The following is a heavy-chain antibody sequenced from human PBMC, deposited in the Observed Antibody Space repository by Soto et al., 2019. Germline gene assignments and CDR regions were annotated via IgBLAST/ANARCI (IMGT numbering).Heavy chain of an antibody. CDR2: ISYDGSNK. D-gene: IGHD6-19*01. CDR1: GFTFSSYG. V-gene: IGHV3-30*18. Sequence: QVQLVESGGGVVQPGRSLRLSCAASGFTFSSYGMHWVRQAPGKGLEWVAVISYDGSNKYYADSVKGRFTISRDNSKNTQHLQMNGLRAEDTAVYYCAKDVVFAAVAGPFFDYWGQGTLVTVSS. CDR3: AKDVVFAAVAGPFFDY. J-gene: IGHJ4*02.